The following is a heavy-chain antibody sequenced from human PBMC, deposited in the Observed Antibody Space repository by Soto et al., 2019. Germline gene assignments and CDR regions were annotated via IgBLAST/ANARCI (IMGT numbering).Heavy chain of an antibody. CDR3: ARLWSGSSSYYYYGMDV. CDR2: IYHSGST. J-gene: IGHJ6*02. V-gene: IGHV4-39*07. CDR1: DDSINSDKYY. Sequence: SETLSLTCSVSDDSINSDKYYWGWIRQPPGKGLEWIGSIYHSGSTNYNPSLKSRVTISVDTSKNQFSLKLSSVTAADTAVYYCARLWSGSSSYYYYGMDVWGQGTTVTVSS. D-gene: IGHD6-6*01.